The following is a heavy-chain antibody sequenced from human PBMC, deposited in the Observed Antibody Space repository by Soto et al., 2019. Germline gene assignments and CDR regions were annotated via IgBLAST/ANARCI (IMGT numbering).Heavy chain of an antibody. CDR2: INWDGRKL. V-gene: IGHV3-9*01. CDR3: AKDISLEVLYPYL. CDR1: GFTFDDFA. J-gene: IGHJ5*02. Sequence: PGGSLRLSCTTSGFTFDDFAMHWVRQAPGKGLEWVSGINWDGRKLVYADSVKGRFTISRDNAKNSLYLQMNSLRTEDTAFYYCAKDISLEVLYPYLWGQGXLVTVYS. D-gene: IGHD1-7*01.